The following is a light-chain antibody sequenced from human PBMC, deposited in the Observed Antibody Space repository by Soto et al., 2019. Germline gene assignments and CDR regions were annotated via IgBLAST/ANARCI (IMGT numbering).Light chain of an antibody. Sequence: QSALTQPASVSGSPGQSITISCTGTSSDVGYSVSWYQQHPGKVPKLIIYEVTKRPSGVSDRFSGSKSGNTASLTISGLQVEDEADYYCSSYTSTSTQAVFGGGTQLTVL. J-gene: IGLJ7*01. CDR2: EVT. CDR1: SSDVGYS. CDR3: SSYTSTSTQAV. V-gene: IGLV2-14*01.